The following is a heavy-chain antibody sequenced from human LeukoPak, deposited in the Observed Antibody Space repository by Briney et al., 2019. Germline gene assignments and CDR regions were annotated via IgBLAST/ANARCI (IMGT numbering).Heavy chain of an antibody. D-gene: IGHD3-3*01. J-gene: IGHJ4*02. Sequence: PSETLSLTCGVSGGSVTSTNWWTWVRQPPGKGLEWIGEVHLDGRTNYNPSLKGRLTISVDLSENHISLKLTSVTAADTAVYYCAREGGFFRPLDYSGQGTLVTVSS. V-gene: IGHV4-4*02. CDR3: AREGGFFRPLDY. CDR1: GGSVTSTNW. CDR2: VHLDGRT.